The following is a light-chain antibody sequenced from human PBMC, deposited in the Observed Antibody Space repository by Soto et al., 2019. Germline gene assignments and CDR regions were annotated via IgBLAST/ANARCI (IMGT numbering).Light chain of an antibody. V-gene: IGLV1-47*01. CDR1: SSNIGSNY. CDR3: AAWADSLSGYVV. J-gene: IGLJ2*01. CDR2: RNN. Sequence: QSVLTQPPSASGTPGQRDTISCSGSSSNIGSNYVYWYQQLPGTAPKLLVYRNNQRPSGVPERFSGSKSGTSASLAISGLRSEDEADYYCAAWADSLSGYVVFGGGTRLSVL.